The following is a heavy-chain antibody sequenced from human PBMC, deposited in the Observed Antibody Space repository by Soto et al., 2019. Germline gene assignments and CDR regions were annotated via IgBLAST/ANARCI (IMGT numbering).Heavy chain of an antibody. CDR1: GFSLSTSGMC. CDR2: IDWDDDK. J-gene: IGHJ6*03. V-gene: IGHV2-70*11. D-gene: IGHD3-10*01. Sequence: KSGPTLVNPTQTLTLTCTFSGFSLSTSGMCVSWIRQPPGKALEWLARIDWDDDKYYSTSLKTRLTISKDTSKNQVVLTMTNMDPVDTATYYCARDYYGSGSYYNGNYYYYYMDVWGKGTTVTVSS. CDR3: ARDYYGSGSYYNGNYYYYYMDV.